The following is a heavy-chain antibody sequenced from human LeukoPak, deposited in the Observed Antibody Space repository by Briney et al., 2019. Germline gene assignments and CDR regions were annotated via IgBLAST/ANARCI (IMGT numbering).Heavy chain of an antibody. CDR1: GYTFTSNY. CDR2: IYPRDGST. D-gene: IGHD4-11*01. J-gene: IGHJ6*02. CDR3: ARMTTQGMDV. V-gene: IGHV1-46*01. Sequence: ASVKVSCKASGYTFTSNYIHWVRQAPGQGLEWMGMIYPRDGSTSYAQKFQGRVTVTRDTSTSTVHMELRSLRSDDTAVYYCARMTTQGMDVWGQGTTVTVSS.